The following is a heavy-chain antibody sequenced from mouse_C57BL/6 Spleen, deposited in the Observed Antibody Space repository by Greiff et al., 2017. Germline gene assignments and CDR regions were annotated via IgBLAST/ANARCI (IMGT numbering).Heavy chain of an antibody. D-gene: IGHD2-2*01. V-gene: IGHV1-15*01. J-gene: IGHJ3*01. Sequence: QVQLKESGAELVRPGASVTLSCKASGYTFTDYEMHWVKQTPVHGLEWIGAIDPETGGTAYNQKFKGKAILTADKSSSTAYMELRSLTSEDSAVYYCTRLGGGGYDDAYWGQGTLVTVAA. CDR2: IDPETGGT. CDR1: GYTFTDYE. CDR3: TRLGGGGYDDAY.